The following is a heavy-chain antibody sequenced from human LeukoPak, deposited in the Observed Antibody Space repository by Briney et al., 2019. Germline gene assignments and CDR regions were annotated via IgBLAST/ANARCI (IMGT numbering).Heavy chain of an antibody. D-gene: IGHD3-9*01. Sequence: SETLSLTCTVSGGSISSYYWSWIRQPPGKGLEWIGYIYYSGSTNYNPSLKSRVTISVDTSENQFSLKLSSVTAADTAVYYCARENYDILTGYQGYYYYYYMDVWGKGTTVTVSS. CDR2: IYYSGST. J-gene: IGHJ6*03. V-gene: IGHV4-59*01. CDR1: GGSISSYY. CDR3: ARENYDILTGYQGYYYYYYMDV.